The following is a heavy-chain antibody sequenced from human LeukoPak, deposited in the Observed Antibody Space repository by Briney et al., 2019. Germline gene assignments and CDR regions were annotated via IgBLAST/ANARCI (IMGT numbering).Heavy chain of an antibody. CDR2: INPSGGST. CDR3: ARVYSGSYFSPSLLDY. D-gene: IGHD1-26*01. V-gene: IGHV1-46*01. Sequence: ASVKVSCKASGYTFTSYYMHWVRQAPGQGLEWMGIINPSGGSTSYAQKFQGRVTMTRNTSISTAYMELSSLRSEDTAVYYCARVYSGSYFSPSLLDYWGQGTLVTVSS. CDR1: GYTFTSYY. J-gene: IGHJ4*02.